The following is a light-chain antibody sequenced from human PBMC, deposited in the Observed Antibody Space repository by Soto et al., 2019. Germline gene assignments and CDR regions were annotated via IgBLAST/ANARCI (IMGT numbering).Light chain of an antibody. J-gene: IGLJ3*02. CDR2: EVN. CDR1: SSDVGAYNY. Sequence: QSALTQPASVSGSPGQSITISCTGTSSDVGAYNYVSWYQQHPGKAPKVVIYEVNNRPSGVSNRFSGSKSDNTASLTISGLQAEDEADYYFYSYTTSSTWVFGGGTKVTVL. CDR3: YSYTTSSTWV. V-gene: IGLV2-14*01.